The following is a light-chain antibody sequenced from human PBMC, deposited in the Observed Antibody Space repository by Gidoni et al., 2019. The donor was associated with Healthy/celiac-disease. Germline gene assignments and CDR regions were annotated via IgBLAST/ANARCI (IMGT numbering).Light chain of an antibody. CDR1: QSALYISNYKNY. CDR2: WAS. V-gene: IGKV4-1*01. Sequence: DIVMTQSPDSLAVSLGERATINCKSSQSALYISNYKNYLAWYQQKPGQPPKLLIYWASTRESGVPDRFSGSGSGTDFTLTISTLQAEDVAFYYCQQYYTTPPTFGQGTKLEIK. CDR3: QQYYTTPPT. J-gene: IGKJ2*01.